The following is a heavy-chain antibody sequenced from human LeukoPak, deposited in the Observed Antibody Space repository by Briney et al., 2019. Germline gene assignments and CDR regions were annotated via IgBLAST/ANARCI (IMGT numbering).Heavy chain of an antibody. Sequence: ASVKVSCKASGFTFTSSAVQWVRQARGQRLEWIGWIVVGSGNTSYAQKFQERVTITADESTSTAYMELSSLRSEDTAVYYCARDRIAAAVPNWFDPWGQGTLVTVSS. CDR1: GFTFTSSA. D-gene: IGHD6-13*01. CDR3: ARDRIAAAVPNWFDP. V-gene: IGHV1-58*01. J-gene: IGHJ5*02. CDR2: IVVGSGNT.